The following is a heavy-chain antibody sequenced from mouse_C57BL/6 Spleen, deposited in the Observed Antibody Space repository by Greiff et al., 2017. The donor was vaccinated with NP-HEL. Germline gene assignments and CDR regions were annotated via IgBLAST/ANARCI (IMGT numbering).Heavy chain of an antibody. V-gene: IGHV5-9*01. CDR3: ARLGKNAMDY. D-gene: IGHD2-1*01. Sequence: EVQRVESGGGLVKPGGSLKLSCAASGFTFSSYTMSWVRQTPEKRLEWVATISGGGGNTYYPDSVKGRFTISRDNAKNTLYLQMSSLRSEDTALYYCARLGKNAMDYWGQGTSVTVSS. J-gene: IGHJ4*01. CDR2: ISGGGGNT. CDR1: GFTFSSYT.